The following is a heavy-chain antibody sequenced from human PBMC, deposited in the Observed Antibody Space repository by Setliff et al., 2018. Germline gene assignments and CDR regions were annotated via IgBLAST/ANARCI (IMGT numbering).Heavy chain of an antibody. CDR2: INWNGGST. J-gene: IGHJ4*02. Sequence: PGESLKISCAASGFTFDDYGMSWVRQAPGKGLEWVSGINWNGGSTGYADSVKGRFTISRDNAKNSLYLQMNSLRAEDTALYYCARESVVRGVIIKVPYFDYWGQGTLVTVSS. CDR3: ARESVVRGVIIKVPYFDY. V-gene: IGHV3-20*04. CDR1: GFTFDDYG. D-gene: IGHD3-10*01.